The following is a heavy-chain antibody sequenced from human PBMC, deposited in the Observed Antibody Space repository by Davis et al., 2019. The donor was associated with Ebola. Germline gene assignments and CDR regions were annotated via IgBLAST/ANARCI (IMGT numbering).Heavy chain of an antibody. CDR3: ARVGYGSSSPSGYFQH. Sequence: GESLKISCAASGFTFSSYAMHWVRQAPGKGLEWVAVISYDGSNKYYADSVKGRFTISRDNSKNTLYLQMNSLRAEDTAVYYCARVGYGSSSPSGYFQHWGQGTLVTVSS. V-gene: IGHV3-30-3*01. D-gene: IGHD6-6*01. CDR2: ISYDGSNK. J-gene: IGHJ1*01. CDR1: GFTFSSYA.